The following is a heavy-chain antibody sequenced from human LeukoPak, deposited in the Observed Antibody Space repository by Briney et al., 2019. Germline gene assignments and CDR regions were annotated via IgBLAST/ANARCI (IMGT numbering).Heavy chain of an antibody. Sequence: GGSLRLSCAASGFTFNTYTMNWVRQAPGKGLEWVSSISSTSSNIYYAGSVKGRFTISRDNAKNSLYLQMNSLRAEDTAVYYCASARYSENWGQGTLVTVSS. V-gene: IGHV3-21*01. CDR3: ASARYSEN. J-gene: IGHJ4*02. CDR1: GFTFNTYT. D-gene: IGHD1-26*01. CDR2: ISSTSSNI.